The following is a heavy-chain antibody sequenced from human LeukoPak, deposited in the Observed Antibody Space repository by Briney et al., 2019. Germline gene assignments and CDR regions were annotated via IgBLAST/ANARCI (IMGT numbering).Heavy chain of an antibody. CDR1: GFSFSSYY. Sequence: GGSPRLSCAASGFSFSSYYMSWVRQAPGKGLEWVSAISGSGGSTYYADSVKGRFTISRDNSKNTLYLQMNSLRAEDTAVYYCAKLGTQNDYWGQGTLVTVSS. CDR3: AKLGTQNDY. J-gene: IGHJ4*02. CDR2: ISGSGGST. V-gene: IGHV3-23*01.